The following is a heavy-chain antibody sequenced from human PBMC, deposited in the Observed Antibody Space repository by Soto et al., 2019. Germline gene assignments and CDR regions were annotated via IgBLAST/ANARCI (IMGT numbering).Heavy chain of an antibody. CDR2: INAANGDT. V-gene: IGHV1-3*01. CDR1: GYTFTSYG. CDR3: VRRHVSATGIDWFDP. D-gene: IGHD6-13*01. J-gene: IGHJ5*02. Sequence: ASVKVSCKASGYTFTSYGIHWVRQAPGQRLEWMGWINAANGDTKYSPKLQGRVTITRDTSASTACMELSSLRSEDTAVYYCVRRHVSATGIDWFDPWGQGTLVTVSS.